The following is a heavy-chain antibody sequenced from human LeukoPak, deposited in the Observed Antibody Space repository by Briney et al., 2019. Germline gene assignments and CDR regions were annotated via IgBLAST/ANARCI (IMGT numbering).Heavy chain of an antibody. D-gene: IGHD5-18*01. Sequence: GTSLRLSCATSGFTFRNYGVHWVRQAPGKGLEWVAVISNDGRNKYYADSVKGRFTISRDNSKNTLYLQMNSLRPEDTAVYYCAKVGYVEDTAKVGHYFDYWGQGTLVTVSP. J-gene: IGHJ4*02. CDR2: ISNDGRNK. CDR1: GFTFRNYG. V-gene: IGHV3-30*18. CDR3: AKVGYVEDTAKVGHYFDY.